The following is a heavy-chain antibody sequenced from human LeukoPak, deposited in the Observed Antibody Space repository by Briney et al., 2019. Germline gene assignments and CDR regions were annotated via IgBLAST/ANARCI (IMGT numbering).Heavy chain of an antibody. D-gene: IGHD3-22*01. CDR1: GYRFTSYW. V-gene: IGHV5-51*01. J-gene: IGHJ4*02. CDR3: ARHYYDSSGYYEEDY. CDR2: IYPGDSDT. Sequence: GESLKISFKGSGYRFTSYWIGWVRPMPGKGVEWMGIIYPGDSDTRYSASFQGQVTISEDKCIRTAYLQWSSLKASDTAMYYCARHYYDSSGYYEEDYWGQGTLVTVSS.